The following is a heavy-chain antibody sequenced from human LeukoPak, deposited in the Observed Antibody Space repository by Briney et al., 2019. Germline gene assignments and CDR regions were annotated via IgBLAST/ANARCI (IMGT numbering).Heavy chain of an antibody. CDR2: ISYDGSNK. Sequence: GGSLRLSCAASGFTFSSYAMHWVRQAPGKGLEWVAVISYDGSNKYYADSVKGRFTISRDNSKNTLYLQMNSLRAEDTAVYYCARGNYDSSGYYYSAFDYWGQGTLVTVSS. CDR3: ARGNYDSSGYYYSAFDY. CDR1: GFTFSSYA. V-gene: IGHV3-30-3*01. J-gene: IGHJ4*02. D-gene: IGHD3-22*01.